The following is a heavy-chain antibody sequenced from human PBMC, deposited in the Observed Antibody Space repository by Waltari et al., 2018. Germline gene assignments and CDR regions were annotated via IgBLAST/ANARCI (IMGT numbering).Heavy chain of an antibody. V-gene: IGHV3-48*04. Sequence: EVQLVESGGGLVQPGGSLRLSCAVSGFTFSSYSMSWVRQAPGRGFVWVSYISSSVSAIYYSDSVKGRLTLSRYNAKNSLYLQMNSLRAEDTAVYYCTRDGYTSDYWGQGTLVTVSS. CDR2: ISSSVSAI. D-gene: IGHD5-12*01. CDR1: GFTFSSYS. J-gene: IGHJ4*02. CDR3: TRDGYTSDY.